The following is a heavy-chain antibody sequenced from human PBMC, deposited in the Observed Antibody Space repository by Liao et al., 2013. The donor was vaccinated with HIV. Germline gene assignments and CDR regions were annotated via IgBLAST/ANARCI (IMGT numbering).Heavy chain of an antibody. V-gene: IGHV4-4*07. CDR3: ARGEAEDYVLYYYYYMDV. CDR2: IYTSGST. J-gene: IGHJ6*03. CDR1: GGSISSYY. Sequence: QVQLQESGPGLVKPSETLSLTCTVSGGSISSYYWSWIRQPAGKGLEWIGRIYTSGSTNYNPSLKSRVTMSVDTSKNQFSLKLSSVTAADTAVYYCARGEAEDYVLYYYYYMDVWAKGTDVTAP. D-gene: IGHD4-17*01.